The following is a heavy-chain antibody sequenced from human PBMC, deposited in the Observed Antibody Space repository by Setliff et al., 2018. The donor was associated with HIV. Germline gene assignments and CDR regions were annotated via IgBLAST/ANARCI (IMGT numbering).Heavy chain of an antibody. D-gene: IGHD2-2*01. Sequence: ASETLSLTCTVSGGSIRSYYWSWIRQPPGKGLEWIGYIYYSGSTNYNPSLKSRVTMSIDMSKNQFSLRLSSLTAADTAVYYCARKGSSSRSQEYYYDFWGQGTLVTVSS. CDR1: GGSIRSYY. J-gene: IGHJ4*02. CDR2: IYYSGST. CDR3: ARKGSSSRSQEYYYDF. V-gene: IGHV4-59*12.